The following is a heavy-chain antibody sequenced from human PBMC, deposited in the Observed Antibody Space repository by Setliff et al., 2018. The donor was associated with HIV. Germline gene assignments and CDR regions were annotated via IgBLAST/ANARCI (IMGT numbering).Heavy chain of an antibody. D-gene: IGHD3-10*01. CDR3: AGTSITMLRGVTPTRFDY. CDR2: VDPEHGET. Sequence: GASVKVSCKASGYTFIDYYIHWVQQAPGKGLQWLGRVDPEHGETAYADKFQGRVTITADRSTDTVYMELSSLKYEDTALYFCAGTSITMLRGVTPTRFDYWGQGTLVTVSS. V-gene: IGHV1-69-2*01. CDR1: GYTFIDYY. J-gene: IGHJ4*02.